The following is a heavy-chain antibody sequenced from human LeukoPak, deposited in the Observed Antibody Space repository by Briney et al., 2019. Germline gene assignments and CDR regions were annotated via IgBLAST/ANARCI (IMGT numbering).Heavy chain of an antibody. CDR3: ARGRPRISGYSYGNRFDY. CDR1: GGSFSGYY. V-gene: IGHV4-34*01. Sequence: KPSETRSLTCAVYGGSFSGYYWSWIRQPPGKGLEWIGEINHSGSTNYNPSLKSRVTISVDTSKNQFSLKLSSVTAADTAVYYCARGRPRISGYSYGNRFDYWGQGTLVTVSS. J-gene: IGHJ4*02. CDR2: INHSGST. D-gene: IGHD5-18*01.